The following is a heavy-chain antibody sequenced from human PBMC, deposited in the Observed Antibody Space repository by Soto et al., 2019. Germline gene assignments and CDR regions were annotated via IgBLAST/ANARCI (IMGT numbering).Heavy chain of an antibody. CDR3: ARDRGGYCNSTSCRGSWFDP. D-gene: IGHD2-2*01. V-gene: IGHV1-69*08. CDR1: GGTFSSYT. Sequence: QVQLVQSGAEVKKPGSSVKVSCKASGGTFSSYTISWVRQAPGQGLEWMGRIIPILGIANYAQKFQGRVTITADKSTSTAYMELSSLRSEDTAVYYCARDRGGYCNSTSCRGSWFDPWGQGTLVTVSS. CDR2: IIPILGIA. J-gene: IGHJ5*02.